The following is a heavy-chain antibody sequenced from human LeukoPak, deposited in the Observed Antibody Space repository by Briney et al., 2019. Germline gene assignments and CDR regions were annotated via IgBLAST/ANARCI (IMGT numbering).Heavy chain of an antibody. Sequence: GASVKVSCKASGGTFSSYAISWVRQAPGQGREWMGGIIPIFGTANYAQKFQGRVTITTDESTSTAYMELSSLRSEDTAVYYCAREGVYSSRYSAYSSGWYFDYWGQGTLVTVSS. CDR3: AREGVYSSRYSAYSSGWYFDY. V-gene: IGHV1-69*05. D-gene: IGHD6-19*01. CDR1: GGTFSSYA. CDR2: IIPIFGTA. J-gene: IGHJ4*02.